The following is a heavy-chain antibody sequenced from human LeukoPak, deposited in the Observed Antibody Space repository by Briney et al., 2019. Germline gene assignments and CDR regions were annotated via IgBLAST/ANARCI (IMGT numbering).Heavy chain of an antibody. CDR2: ISSSSSYI. V-gene: IGHV3-21*01. D-gene: IGHD5-12*01. J-gene: IGHJ6*03. CDR1: GFTFSSYS. Sequence: PGGSLRLSCAASGFTFSSYSMNWVRQAPGKGLEWVSSISSSSSYIYYADSVKGRFTISRDNAKNSLYLQMNSLRAEDTAVYYCARDAGRGYSGYDYGGYYYYYMDVWGKGTTVTVSS. CDR3: ARDAGRGYSGYDYGGYYYYYMDV.